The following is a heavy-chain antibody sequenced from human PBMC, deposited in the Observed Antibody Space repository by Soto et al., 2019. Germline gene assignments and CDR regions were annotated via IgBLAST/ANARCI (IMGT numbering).Heavy chain of an antibody. D-gene: IGHD5-12*01. Sequence: TSETLSLTCAVYGGSFSGYYWSWIRQPPGKGLEWIGEINHSGSTNYNPFLKSRVTISVDTSKNQFSLKLSSVTAADTAVYYCARGTADIVATIRVFDWFDPWGQGTLVTVSS. J-gene: IGHJ5*02. V-gene: IGHV4-34*01. CDR3: ARGTADIVATIRVFDWFDP. CDR2: INHSGST. CDR1: GGSFSGYY.